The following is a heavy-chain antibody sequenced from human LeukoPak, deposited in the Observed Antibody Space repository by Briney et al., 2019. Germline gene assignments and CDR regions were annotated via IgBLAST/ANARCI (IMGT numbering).Heavy chain of an antibody. CDR1: GGSISSSSYY. CDR3: ARHSQYYYGSGSYYRRYAFDI. Sequence: SETLSLTCTVSGGSISSSSYYWSWIRQPPGKGLEWIGEINHSGSTNYNPSLKSRVTISVDTSKNQFSLKLSSVTAADTAVYYCARHSQYYYGSGSYYRRYAFDIWGQGTMVTVSS. D-gene: IGHD3-10*01. V-gene: IGHV4-39*01. CDR2: INHSGST. J-gene: IGHJ3*02.